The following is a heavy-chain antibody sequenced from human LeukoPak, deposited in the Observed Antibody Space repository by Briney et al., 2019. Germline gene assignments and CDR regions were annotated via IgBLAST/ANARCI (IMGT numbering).Heavy chain of an antibody. Sequence: PSETLSLTCTVSGASISSSSYYWAWIRQPPGKGLEWIGNIYYSGSTYYNPSLNSRVTISVDTSKNQFSLKLSSVTAADTAVYYCATTRSTVTTPYYYMDVWGKGTTVTISS. D-gene: IGHD4-17*01. CDR2: IYYSGST. CDR3: ATTRSTVTTPYYYMDV. CDR1: GASISSSSYY. J-gene: IGHJ6*03. V-gene: IGHV4-39*01.